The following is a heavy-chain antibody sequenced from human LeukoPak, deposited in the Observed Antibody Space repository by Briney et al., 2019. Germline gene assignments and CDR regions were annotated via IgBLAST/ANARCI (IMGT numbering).Heavy chain of an antibody. J-gene: IGHJ5*02. Sequence: ASVKVSCKASGYTFTSYDINWVRQATGQGLEWMGWMNPNSGNTGYAQKFQGRVTMTRNTSISTAYMELSSLRSEDTAVYCCARKLSRGNWFDPWGQGTLVTVSS. CDR2: MNPNSGNT. CDR1: GYTFTSYD. CDR3: ARKLSRGNWFDP. V-gene: IGHV1-8*01. D-gene: IGHD3-10*01.